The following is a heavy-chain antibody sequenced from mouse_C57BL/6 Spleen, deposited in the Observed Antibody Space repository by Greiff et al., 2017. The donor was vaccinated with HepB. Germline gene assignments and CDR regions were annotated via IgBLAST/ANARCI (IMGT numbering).Heavy chain of an antibody. CDR2: FYPGSGSI. Sequence: QVQLQQSGAELVKPGASVKLSCKASGYTFTEYTIHWVKQRSGQGLEWIGWFYPGSGSIKYNEKFKDKATLTADKSSSTVYMELSRLTSEDSAVYFCARHEDKTLAGTRGAWFAYWGQGTLVTVSA. V-gene: IGHV1-62-2*01. J-gene: IGHJ3*01. CDR3: ARHEDKTLAGTRGAWFAY. CDR1: GYTFTEYT. D-gene: IGHD6-1*01.